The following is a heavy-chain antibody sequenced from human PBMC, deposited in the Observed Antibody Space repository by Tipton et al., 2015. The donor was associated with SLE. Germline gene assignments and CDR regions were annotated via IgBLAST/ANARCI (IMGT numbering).Heavy chain of an antibody. J-gene: IGHJ4*02. CDR2: IYYSGST. Sequence: TLSLTCTVSGGSISSYYWGWIRQPPGKGLEWIGSIYYSGSTYYNPSLKSRVTISADTSKNQFSLKLSSVTAADTAVYYCARGQIGGPIPFDYWGQGTLVTVSS. V-gene: IGHV4-39*07. CDR3: ARGQIGGPIPFDY. CDR1: GGSISSYY.